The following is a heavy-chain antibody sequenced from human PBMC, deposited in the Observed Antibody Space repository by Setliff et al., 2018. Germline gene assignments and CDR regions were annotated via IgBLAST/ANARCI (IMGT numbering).Heavy chain of an antibody. Sequence: SKTLSLTCTVSGGSISTTDYYWGWIRQPPGKGLEWIGCVYYSGNTYYSPSLKSRVTMFVDTSKNQFSLMFYSVTAADTAIYYCARYDSSGYSENYYFDYWGQGTLVTVSS. D-gene: IGHD3-22*01. V-gene: IGHV4-39*07. CDR3: ARYDSSGYSENYYFDY. CDR1: GGSISTTDYY. J-gene: IGHJ4*02. CDR2: VYYSGNT.